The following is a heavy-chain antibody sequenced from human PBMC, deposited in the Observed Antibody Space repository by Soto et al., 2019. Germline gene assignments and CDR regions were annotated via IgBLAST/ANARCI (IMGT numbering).Heavy chain of an antibody. CDR1: GVTFSSYA. J-gene: IGHJ5*02. CDR2: IIPIFGTA. CDR3: ATAMYSRGPWFDP. D-gene: IGHD4-4*01. Sequence: ASVKVSCKASGVTFSSYAISWVRQAPGQGLEWMGGIIPIFGTANYAQKFQGRVTITADKSTSTAYMELSSLRSEDTAVYYCATAMYSRGPWFDPWGQGTLVTVSS. V-gene: IGHV1-69*06.